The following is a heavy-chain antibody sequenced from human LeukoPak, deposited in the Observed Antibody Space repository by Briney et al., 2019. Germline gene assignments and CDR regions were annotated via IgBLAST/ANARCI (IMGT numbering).Heavy chain of an antibody. CDR3: ARGRPHGNDY. V-gene: IGHV3-74*01. CDR2: IASDGSST. J-gene: IGHJ4*02. CDR1: GFTFSSYW. Sequence: GGSLRLSCAASGFTFSSYWMNWVRQAPGKGLVWVSRIASDGSSTTHADSVKGRFSISRDNAKNTLYLQMNSLRVEDTAVYYCARGRPHGNDYWGQGTLVTVSS. D-gene: IGHD4-23*01.